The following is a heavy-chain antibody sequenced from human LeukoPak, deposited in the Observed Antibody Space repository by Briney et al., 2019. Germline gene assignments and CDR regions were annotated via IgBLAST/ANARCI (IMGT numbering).Heavy chain of an antibody. CDR3: ARLGRVGATHCY. Sequence: SETLSLTCTVSGGSISSGSYYWGWIRQPPGKGLEWIGSIYYSGSTYYNPSLKSRVTMSVDTSKNQFSLKLSSVTAADTAVYYCARLGRVGATHCYWGQGTLVTVSS. J-gene: IGHJ4*02. CDR2: IYYSGST. V-gene: IGHV4-39*07. CDR1: GGSISSGSYY. D-gene: IGHD1-26*01.